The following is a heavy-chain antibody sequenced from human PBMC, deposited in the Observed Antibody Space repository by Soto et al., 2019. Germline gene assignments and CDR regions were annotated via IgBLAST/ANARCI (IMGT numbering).Heavy chain of an antibody. Sequence: SETLSLTCTVSGGSISSYYWSWIRQPPGKGLEWIGYIYYSGSTNYNPSLKSRVTISVDTSKNQFSLKLRSVTAADTAVYYCARNSSWYYYGMDVWGQRTTVTVSS. D-gene: IGHD6-13*01. J-gene: IGHJ6*02. CDR1: GGSISSYY. CDR2: IYYSGST. CDR3: ARNSSWYYYGMDV. V-gene: IGHV4-59*01.